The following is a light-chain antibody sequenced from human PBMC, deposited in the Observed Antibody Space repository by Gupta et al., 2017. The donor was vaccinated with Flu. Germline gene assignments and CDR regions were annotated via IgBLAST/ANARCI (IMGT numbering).Light chain of an antibody. CDR2: DDT. Sequence: GKTASITCEGSNIGRKSVHWYQQKPGQSPVVVVYDDTDRPSGIPERFSGSNSGNTATLTISRVEVGDEADYYCQVWDNNRDHWVFGGGTKLTDL. CDR1: NIGRKS. J-gene: IGLJ3*02. CDR3: QVWDNNRDHWV. V-gene: IGLV3-21*03.